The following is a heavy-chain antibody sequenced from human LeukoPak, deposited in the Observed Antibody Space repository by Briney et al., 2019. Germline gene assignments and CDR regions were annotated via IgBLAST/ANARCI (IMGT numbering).Heavy chain of an antibody. CDR2: INHSGST. D-gene: IGHD7-27*01. V-gene: IGHV4-34*01. CDR1: GGSFSGYY. CDR3: ARGFRGDNFDY. J-gene: IGHJ4*02. Sequence: SETLSLTCAVYGGSFSGYYWSWIRQPPGKGLEWIGEINHSGSTNYNPSLKSRVTISVDTSKNQFSLKLISVTAADTAVYFCARGFRGDNFDYWGQGTLVTVPS.